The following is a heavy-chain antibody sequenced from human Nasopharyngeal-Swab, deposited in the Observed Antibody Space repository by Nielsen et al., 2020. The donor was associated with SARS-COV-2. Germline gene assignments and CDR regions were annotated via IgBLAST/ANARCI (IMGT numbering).Heavy chain of an antibody. V-gene: IGHV4-4*02. Sequence: GSLRLSCAVSGGSISSSNWWSWVRQPPGKGLEWIGEIYHSGSTNYNPSLKSRVTISVDKSKNQFSLKLSSVTAADTAVYYCARRDWNYVFDYWGQGTLVTVSS. CDR3: ARRDWNYVFDY. CDR2: IYHSGST. CDR1: GGSISSSNW. J-gene: IGHJ4*02. D-gene: IGHD1-7*01.